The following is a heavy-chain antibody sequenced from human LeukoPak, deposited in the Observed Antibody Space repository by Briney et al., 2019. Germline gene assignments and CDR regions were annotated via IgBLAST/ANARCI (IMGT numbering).Heavy chain of an antibody. Sequence: GSLRLSCAASGFTFSSYAMHWVRQAPGKGLEWVAVISYDGSNKYYADSVKGRFTISRDNSKNTLYLQMNSLRAEDTAVYYCARDGDYALWKYYFDYWGQGTLVTVSS. D-gene: IGHD4-17*01. CDR1: GFTFSSYA. CDR2: ISYDGSNK. V-gene: IGHV3-30-3*01. J-gene: IGHJ4*02. CDR3: ARDGDYALWKYYFDY.